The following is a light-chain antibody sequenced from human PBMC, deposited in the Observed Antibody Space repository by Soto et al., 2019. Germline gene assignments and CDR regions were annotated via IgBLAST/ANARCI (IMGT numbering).Light chain of an antibody. CDR3: QQRSNWPLIT. CDR2: DAS. V-gene: IGKV3-11*01. Sequence: EIVLTQSPATLSLSPGERATLSCRASQSVSSYLAWYQQKPGQAPRLLIYDASNRATGIPARFSGSGFGTDFTLTISSLEPYDLAVYYCQQRSNWPLITFGPGTKVDIK. CDR1: QSVSSY. J-gene: IGKJ3*01.